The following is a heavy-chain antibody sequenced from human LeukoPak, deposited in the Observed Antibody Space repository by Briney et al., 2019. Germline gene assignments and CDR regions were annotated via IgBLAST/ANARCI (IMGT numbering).Heavy chain of an antibody. CDR3: ARCAVTTGGVDY. CDR2: IYYSGST. J-gene: IGHJ4*02. V-gene: IGHV4-38-2*01. Sequence: GSLRLSCAASGFTFSDYYMSWIRQPPGKGLEWIGSIYYSGSTYYNPSLKSRVTISVDTSKNQFSLKLSSVTAADTAVYYCARCAVTTGGVDYWGQGTLVTVSS. D-gene: IGHD4-17*01. CDR1: GFTFSDYY.